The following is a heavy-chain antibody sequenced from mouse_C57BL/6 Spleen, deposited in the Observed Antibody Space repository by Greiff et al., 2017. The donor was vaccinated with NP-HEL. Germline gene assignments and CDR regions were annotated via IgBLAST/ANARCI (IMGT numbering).Heavy chain of an antibody. CDR2: ISSGSSTI. CDR3: ARRRSPEYFDV. V-gene: IGHV5-17*01. CDR1: GFTFSDYG. J-gene: IGHJ1*03. Sequence: EVKLVESGGGLVKPGGSLKLSCAASGFTFSDYGMHWVRQAPEKGLEWVAYISSGSSTIYYADTVKGRFTISRDNAKNTLFLQMTSLRSEDTAMYYCARRRSPEYFDVWGTGTTVTVSS.